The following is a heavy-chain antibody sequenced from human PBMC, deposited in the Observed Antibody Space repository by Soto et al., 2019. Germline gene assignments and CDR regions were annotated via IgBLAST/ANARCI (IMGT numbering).Heavy chain of an antibody. D-gene: IGHD4-17*01. V-gene: IGHV3-30*18. CDR3: AKDLDYGDYRSAFDI. CDR2: ILYDGSNK. J-gene: IGHJ3*02. CDR1: GFTFSSYG. Sequence: SGGSLRLSCAASGFTFSSYGMHWVRQAPGKGLEWVAVILYDGSNKYYADSVKGRFTISRDNSKNTLYLQMNSLRAEDTAVYYCAKDLDYGDYRSAFDIWGQGTMVTVSS.